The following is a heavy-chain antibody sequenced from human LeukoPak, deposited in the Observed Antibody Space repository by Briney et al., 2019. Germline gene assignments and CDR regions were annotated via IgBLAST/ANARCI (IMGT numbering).Heavy chain of an antibody. CDR2: ISYDGSNK. D-gene: IGHD3-9*01. J-gene: IGHJ4*02. V-gene: IGHV3-30*18. CDR1: GFTFSSYG. CDR3: AKGENYDILTGYDY. Sequence: PGRSLRLSCAASGFTFSSYGMHWVRQAPGKGLEWVAVISYDGSNKYYADSVKGRFTISRDNSKNTLYLQMNSLRAEDTAVYYCAKGENYDILTGYDYWGQGTPVTVSS.